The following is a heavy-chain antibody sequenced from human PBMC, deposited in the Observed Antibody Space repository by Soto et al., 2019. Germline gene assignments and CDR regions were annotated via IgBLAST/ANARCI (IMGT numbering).Heavy chain of an antibody. J-gene: IGHJ4*02. CDR1: GGAFSRYY. Sequence: QVQLQQWGAGLLKPSETLSLTCSVYGGAFSRYYWTWIPQPPGTGLEWIGEIHHIGSTNYNPSLKSRVPISVDTSKTKFSLKLTSVTAADTAVYCCARDKITGQFDYWGQGTLVTVSS. CDR2: IHHIGST. V-gene: IGHV4-34*01. D-gene: IGHD2-8*02. CDR3: ARDKITGQFDY.